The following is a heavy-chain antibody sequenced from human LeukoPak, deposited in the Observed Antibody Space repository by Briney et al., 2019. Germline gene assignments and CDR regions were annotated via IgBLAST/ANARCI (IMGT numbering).Heavy chain of an antibody. Sequence: ASVKVSCKASGYTLTGYYMHWVRQAPGQGLEWMGRINPNSGGADYAQKFQGRVTMTRDTSISTAYMELSRLRPDDTAVYYCARDPVPLGYCSGGSCYTQFDPWGQGTLVTVSS. CDR3: ARDPVPLGYCSGGSCYTQFDP. V-gene: IGHV1-2*06. CDR1: GYTLTGYY. D-gene: IGHD2-15*01. J-gene: IGHJ5*02. CDR2: INPNSGGA.